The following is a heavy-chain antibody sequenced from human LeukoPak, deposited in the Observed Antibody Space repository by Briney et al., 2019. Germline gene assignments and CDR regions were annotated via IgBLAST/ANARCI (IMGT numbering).Heavy chain of an antibody. CDR1: GFTFRTYV. Sequence: PGGSLRLSCSVSGFTFRTYVMHWVRQAPGKGLEYVSAISSNGDNTYYADSVKGRFTISRDNSKNTLYLQMSSLRPDDTAVYFCVRGTGYWGQGTLVTVSS. J-gene: IGHJ4*02. CDR3: VRGTGY. CDR2: ISSNGDNT. V-gene: IGHV3-64D*06.